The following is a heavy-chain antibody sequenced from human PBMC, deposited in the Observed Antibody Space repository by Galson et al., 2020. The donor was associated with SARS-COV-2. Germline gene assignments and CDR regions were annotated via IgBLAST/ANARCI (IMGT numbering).Heavy chain of an antibody. CDR1: GFAFSNYF. CDR2: ISGTAGRT. CDR3: ANARTDYDFWSGYYTPFDY. Sequence: GESLKISCAGSGFAFSNYFMSWVRQTPGKGLEWVSSISGTAGRTYYADSVKGRFTISRDNSKNTLYLQMHSLRAEDTAVYYRANARTDYDFWSGYYTPFDYWGQGTLVTVSS. J-gene: IGHJ4*02. D-gene: IGHD3-3*01. V-gene: IGHV3-23*01.